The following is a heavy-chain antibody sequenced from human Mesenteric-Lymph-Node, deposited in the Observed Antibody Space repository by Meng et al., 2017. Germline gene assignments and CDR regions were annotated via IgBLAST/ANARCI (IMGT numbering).Heavy chain of an antibody. CDR1: GGSISSSNW. CDR3: ARGPTTYFDY. V-gene: IGHV4-4*02. J-gene: IGHJ4*02. CDR2: IYHSGST. Sequence: QVQLQESGPGLVKPSGTLSLPCAVPGGSISSSNWWSWVRQPPGKGLEWIGEIYHSGSTYYNPSLKSRVTISVDTSKNQFSLKLSSVTAADTAVYYCARGPTTYFDYWGQGTLVTVSS. D-gene: IGHD4-17*01.